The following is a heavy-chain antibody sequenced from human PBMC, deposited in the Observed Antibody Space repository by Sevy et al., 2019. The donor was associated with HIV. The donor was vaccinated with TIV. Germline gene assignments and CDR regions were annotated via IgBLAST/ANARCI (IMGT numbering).Heavy chain of an antibody. CDR2: IKQYGSAE. V-gene: IGHV3-7*01. CDR1: GFTFSSSW. J-gene: IGHJ4*02. CDR3: ASSGVQLWFDYFDY. D-gene: IGHD5-18*01. Sequence: GGSLRRSCAASGFTFSSSWMTWVRQAPGKGLEWVAYIKQYGSAESLLDSVKGRFTISRDNAKNSLYLQMTSLRAEDTAVYYCASSGVQLWFDYFDYWGQGTLVTVSS.